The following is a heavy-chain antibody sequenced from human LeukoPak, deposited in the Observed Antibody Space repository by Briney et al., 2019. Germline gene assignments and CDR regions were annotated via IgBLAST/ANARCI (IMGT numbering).Heavy chain of an antibody. V-gene: IGHV4-4*09. J-gene: IGHJ4*02. CDR2: IHTGGGT. Sequence: SETLSLTCTVSGDSISSYYWSWIRQPPGKGLEWIGYIHTGGGTSYIPSLKGRVTISIDTSKNQFSLKLSSVTAADSAVYYCARLTRLSTSADRYYLDYWGQGTLVTVSS. CDR3: ARLTRLSTSADRYYLDY. CDR1: GDSISSYY. D-gene: IGHD6-6*01.